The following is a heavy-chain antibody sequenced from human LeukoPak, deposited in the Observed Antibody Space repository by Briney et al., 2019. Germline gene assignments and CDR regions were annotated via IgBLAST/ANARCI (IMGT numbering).Heavy chain of an antibody. J-gene: IGHJ4*02. Sequence: PGGSLRLSCAASGFAFDDYAMHWVRQAPGKGLEWVSGISWNSGSIGYADSVKGRFTISRDNAKNSLYLQMNSLRAEDTALYYCAKEGRFLIFGYGGYFDYWGQGTLVTVSS. V-gene: IGHV3-9*01. CDR1: GFAFDDYA. CDR3: AKEGRFLIFGYGGYFDY. CDR2: ISWNSGSI. D-gene: IGHD3/OR15-3a*01.